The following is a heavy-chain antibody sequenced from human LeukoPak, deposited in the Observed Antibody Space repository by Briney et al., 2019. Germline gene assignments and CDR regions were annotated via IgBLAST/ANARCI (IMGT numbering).Heavy chain of an antibody. CDR3: ARDRVPYYDFWSGYHD. J-gene: IGHJ4*02. Sequence: GGSLRLSCTVSGFTLSSYEMSWVRQAPGKGLEWVANIKQDGSEKYYVDSVKGRFTISRDNAKNSLYLQMNSLRAEDTAVYYCARDRVPYYDFWSGYHDWGQGTLVTVSS. V-gene: IGHV3-7*01. CDR1: GFTLSSYE. CDR2: IKQDGSEK. D-gene: IGHD3-3*01.